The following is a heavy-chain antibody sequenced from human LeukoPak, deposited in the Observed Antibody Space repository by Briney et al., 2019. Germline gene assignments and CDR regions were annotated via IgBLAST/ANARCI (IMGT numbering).Heavy chain of an antibody. CDR1: GGSISSGTYY. V-gene: IGHV4-39*01. Sequence: SETLSLTCTVSGGSISSGTYYWGWIRQPPGQGLEWIGSMYYSGNTYYNPSLKSRITISVDTSKNQFSLKLNSVTAADTAVYYCARQGDDYGGTWGFDYWGRGTLVTVSS. D-gene: IGHD4-23*01. CDR2: MYYSGNT. CDR3: ARQGDDYGGTWGFDY. J-gene: IGHJ4*02.